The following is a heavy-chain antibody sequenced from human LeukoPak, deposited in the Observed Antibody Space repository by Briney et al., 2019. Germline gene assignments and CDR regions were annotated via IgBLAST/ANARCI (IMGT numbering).Heavy chain of an antibody. D-gene: IGHD3-9*01. CDR1: GFTFSSYE. CDR2: ISGSGGST. J-gene: IGHJ6*03. V-gene: IGHV3-23*01. CDR3: AKDLILAGFYYYYMDV. Sequence: GGSLRLSCAASGFTFSSYEMNWVRQAPGKGLECVSTISGSGGSTYYADSVKGRFTISRDNSNNTLYLQMRSLRAEDTAVYYCAKDLILAGFYYYYMDVWGKGTTVTISS.